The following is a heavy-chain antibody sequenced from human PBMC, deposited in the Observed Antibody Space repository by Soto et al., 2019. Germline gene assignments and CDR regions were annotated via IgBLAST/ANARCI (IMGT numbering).Heavy chain of an antibody. D-gene: IGHD3-10*01. V-gene: IGHV3-30*18. CDR1: GFTFSSYG. Sequence: QVQLVESGGGVVQPGRSLRLSCAASGFTFSSYGMHWVRQAQGKGLEWVAVISYDGSNKYYADSVKGRFTISRDNSKNTLYLQMNSLRAEDTAVYYCAKDGASYYYYGMDVWGQGTTVTVSS. CDR3: AKDGASYYYYGMDV. J-gene: IGHJ6*02. CDR2: ISYDGSNK.